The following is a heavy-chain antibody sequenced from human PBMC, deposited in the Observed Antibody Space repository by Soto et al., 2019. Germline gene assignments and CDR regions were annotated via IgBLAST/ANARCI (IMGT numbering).Heavy chain of an antibody. J-gene: IGHJ4*02. Sequence: PGESLKISCEASGYTFTTYWIAWVRQMPGKGLEWMGFIYPGDSETTYSPSFRGQVTISADKSINTAYLQWTSLKASDTAIYYCARQSRGITPPNFIDYWGQGTLVTVSS. V-gene: IGHV5-51*01. CDR3: ARQSRGITPPNFIDY. CDR2: IYPGDSET. D-gene: IGHD3-3*01. CDR1: GYTFTTYW.